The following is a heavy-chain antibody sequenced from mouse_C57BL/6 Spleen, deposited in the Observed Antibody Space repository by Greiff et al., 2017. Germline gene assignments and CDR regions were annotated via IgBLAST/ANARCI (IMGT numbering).Heavy chain of an antibody. D-gene: IGHD1-1*01. V-gene: IGHV1-12*01. CDR3: ARGVGYYGSNAMDY. J-gene: IGHJ4*01. CDR1: GYTFTSYN. Sequence: SGAELVRPGASVKMSCKASGYTFTSYNMHWVKQTPRQGLEWIGAIYPGNGDTSYNQKFKGKATLTVDKSSSTAYMQLSSLTSEDSAVYFCARGVGYYGSNAMDYWGQGTSVTVSS. CDR2: IYPGNGDT.